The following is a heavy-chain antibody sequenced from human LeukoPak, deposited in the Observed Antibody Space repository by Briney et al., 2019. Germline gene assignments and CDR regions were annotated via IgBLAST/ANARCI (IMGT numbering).Heavy chain of an antibody. V-gene: IGHV4-34*01. CDR3: VRVQWLQANGDV. CDR2: INHSGNT. D-gene: IGHD6-19*01. CDR1: GGSFTDYY. J-gene: IGHJ6*02. Sequence: SETLSLTCAVYGGSFTDYYWNWIRQSPEKGLEWIGEINHSGNTNYNPSLESRVAISVDTSNKQFSLRLSSVTAADTAVYYCVRVQWLQANGDVWGQGTTVTVSS.